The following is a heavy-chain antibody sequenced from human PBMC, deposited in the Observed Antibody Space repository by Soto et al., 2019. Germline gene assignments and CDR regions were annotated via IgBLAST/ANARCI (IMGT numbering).Heavy chain of an antibody. CDR2: ISWNSGSI. Sequence: QPGGSPRLSCAASGFTFDDYAMHWVRQAPGKGLEWVSGISWNSGSIGYADSAKGRFTISRDNAKNSLYLQMNSLRAEDTALYYYAKDMSRKISSVLFVPQYYNYYHARDVWGQRTTVIFSS. V-gene: IGHV3-9*01. CDR3: AKDMSRKISSVLFVPQYYNYYHARDV. D-gene: IGHD6-19*01. CDR1: GFTFDDYA. J-gene: IGHJ6*02.